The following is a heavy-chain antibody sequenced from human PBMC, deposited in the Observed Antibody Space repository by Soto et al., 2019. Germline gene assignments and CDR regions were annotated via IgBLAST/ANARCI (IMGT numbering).Heavy chain of an antibody. D-gene: IGHD1-1*01. CDR2: IYTAGPT. J-gene: IGHJ4*02. CDR1: GFTVSNYY. Sequence: GGSLRLSCAASGFTVSNYYMSWVRQAPGRGLQWVSVIYTAGPTYYADSVKGRFTISRDESKNILYFQMDNLRAEDTATYYCARGKSRDAYNPLGYWGPGTLVTVSS. CDR3: ARGKSRDAYNPLGY. V-gene: IGHV3-53*01.